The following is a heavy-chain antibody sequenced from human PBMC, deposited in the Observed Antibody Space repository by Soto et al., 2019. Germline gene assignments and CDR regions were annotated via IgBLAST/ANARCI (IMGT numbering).Heavy chain of an antibody. CDR2: TYYRTKWYN. V-gene: IGHV6-1*01. Sequence: SQSLSLPCAISGDSVSSNSAAWNWIRQSPSRGLEWLGRTYYRTKWYNDYAVSVKSRITINPDTSKNQFSLQLNSVTPEDTAVYYCARDWYYGSGSYYHNWFDPWGQGTLVTVSS. J-gene: IGHJ5*02. CDR3: ARDWYYGSGSYYHNWFDP. D-gene: IGHD3-10*01. CDR1: GDSVSSNSAA.